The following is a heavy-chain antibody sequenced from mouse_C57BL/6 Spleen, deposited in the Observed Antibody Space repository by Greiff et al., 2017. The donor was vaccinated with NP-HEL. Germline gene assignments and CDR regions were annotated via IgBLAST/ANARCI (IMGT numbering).Heavy chain of an antibody. D-gene: IGHD2-1*01. CDR3: TREGGNYDFDY. CDR1: GFTFSSYA. Sequence: VQLKESGEGLVKPGGSLKLSCAASGFTFSSYAMSWVRQTPEKRLEWVAYISSGGDYIYYADTVKGRFTISRDNARNTLYLQMSSLKSEDTAMYYCTREGGNYDFDYWGQGTTLTVSS. J-gene: IGHJ2*01. V-gene: IGHV5-9-1*02. CDR2: ISSGGDYI.